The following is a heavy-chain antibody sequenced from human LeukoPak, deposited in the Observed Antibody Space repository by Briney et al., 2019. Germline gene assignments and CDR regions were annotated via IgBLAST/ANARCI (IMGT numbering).Heavy chain of an antibody. CDR1: GFTFSSYA. CDR3: AKALWFGELFIDY. J-gene: IGHJ4*02. V-gene: IGHV3-23*01. D-gene: IGHD3-10*01. Sequence: GGSLRLSCAASGFTFSSYAMSWVRQAPGKGLEWVSAISGSGGSTYYADSVKGRFTISRDNSKNTLYLQMNSLRAEDTAVYYCAKALWFGELFIDYWGQETLVTVSS. CDR2: ISGSGGST.